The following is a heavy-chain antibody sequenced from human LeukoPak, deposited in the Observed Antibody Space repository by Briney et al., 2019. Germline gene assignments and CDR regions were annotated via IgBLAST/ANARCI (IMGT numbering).Heavy chain of an antibody. V-gene: IGHV1-2*02. CDR2: INPNTDDT. J-gene: IGHJ5*02. Sequence: ASVKVSCKASGYTFTSYGISWVRQAPGQGLEWMGWINPNTDDTNYAQKFQGRVTLTRDTSISTAYMELSRLRSDDTAVYFCARDTMLYCSGGSCYSRRGDWFDPWGQGTPVTVSS. CDR3: ARDTMLYCSGGSCYSRRGDWFDP. CDR1: GYTFTSYG. D-gene: IGHD2-15*01.